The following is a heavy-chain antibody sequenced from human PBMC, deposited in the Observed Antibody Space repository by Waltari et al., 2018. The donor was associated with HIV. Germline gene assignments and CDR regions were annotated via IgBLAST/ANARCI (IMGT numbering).Heavy chain of an antibody. CDR3: ARHVEMATTEGEIGMDV. CDR2: IYPGDSDT. J-gene: IGHJ6*02. Sequence: EVQLVQSGAEVKTPGESLKISCTGSGYSFTSYWIGWVRQMPGKGLEWMGIIYPGDSDTRYSPSFQGQVTISADKSISTAYLQWSSLKASDTAMYYCARHVEMATTEGEIGMDVWGQGTTVTVSS. V-gene: IGHV5-51*01. D-gene: IGHD1-1*01. CDR1: GYSFTSYW.